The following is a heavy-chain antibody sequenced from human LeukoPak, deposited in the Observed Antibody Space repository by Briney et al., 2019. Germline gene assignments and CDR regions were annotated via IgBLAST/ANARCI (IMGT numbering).Heavy chain of an antibody. D-gene: IGHD3-3*01. Sequence: LRLSCAASGFTFSSYEMNWVRQALGKGLEWIGSIYYSGSTYYNPSLNSRVTISVDTSKNKFSLKLSSVTAADTAVYYCASKGTLVGSRFLEWLRGYYYYYMDVWGKGTTVTVSS. V-gene: IGHV4-39*07. CDR2: IYYSGST. CDR1: GFTFSSYE. CDR3: ASKGTLVGSRFLEWLRGYYYYYMDV. J-gene: IGHJ6*03.